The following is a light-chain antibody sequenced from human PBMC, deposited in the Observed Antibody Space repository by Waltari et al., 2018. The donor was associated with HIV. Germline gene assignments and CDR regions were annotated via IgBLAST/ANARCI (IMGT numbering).Light chain of an antibody. V-gene: IGKV3-15*01. CDR2: GAS. J-gene: IGKJ2*01. CDR3: QQYENWPYT. Sequence: EMVMTTSPATLSVSPGERATLSCRASQSVGSKLAWYQQKPGQAPRLLIYGASSRATGVSARFSGSGSGTEFTLTVSSLESEDVAVYYCQQYENWPYTFGQGTKLEIK. CDR1: QSVGSK.